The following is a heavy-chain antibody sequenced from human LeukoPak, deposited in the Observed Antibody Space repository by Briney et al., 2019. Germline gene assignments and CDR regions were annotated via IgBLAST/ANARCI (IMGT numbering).Heavy chain of an antibody. CDR1: GFTFDDYA. Sequence: PGGSLRLSCAASGFTFDDYAMHWVRQAPGKGLEWVSLISGDGGSTYYADSVKGRFTISRDNSKNSLYLQMNSLRTEDTALYYCAKDLRDYCGGDCYSIEYFQHWGQGTLVTVSS. J-gene: IGHJ1*01. D-gene: IGHD2-21*02. V-gene: IGHV3-43*02. CDR3: AKDLRDYCGGDCYSIEYFQH. CDR2: ISGDGGST.